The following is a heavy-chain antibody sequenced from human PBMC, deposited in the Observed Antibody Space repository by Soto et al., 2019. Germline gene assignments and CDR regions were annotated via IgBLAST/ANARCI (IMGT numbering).Heavy chain of an antibody. Sequence: SETLSLTCTVSGGSISDYYWSWIRQPAGKGLEWIGRIYTTGSTNYNPSLKSRVTMSIDTSKNQFSLRLSSVTAADTAVYFCAREDAARIERWFDAWGQGILVTRLL. CDR2: IYTTGST. CDR1: GGSISDYY. D-gene: IGHD6-6*01. J-gene: IGHJ5*02. V-gene: IGHV4-4*07. CDR3: AREDAARIERWFDA.